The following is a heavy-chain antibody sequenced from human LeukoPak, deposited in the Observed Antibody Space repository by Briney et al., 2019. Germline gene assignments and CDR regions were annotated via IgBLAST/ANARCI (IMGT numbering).Heavy chain of an antibody. D-gene: IGHD2-2*01. J-gene: IGHJ5*02. CDR3: ARALLPLLNLGYCSSTSCYVNWFDP. Sequence: ASVKVSCKASGYTFTGYYMHWVRQAPGQGLEWMGWINPNSGGTNYAQKFQGRVTMTRDTSPSTAYMELSRLRSECTAVDYCARALLPLLNLGYCSSTSCYVNWFDPWGQGTLVTVSS. V-gene: IGHV1-2*02. CDR2: INPNSGGT. CDR1: GYTFTGYY.